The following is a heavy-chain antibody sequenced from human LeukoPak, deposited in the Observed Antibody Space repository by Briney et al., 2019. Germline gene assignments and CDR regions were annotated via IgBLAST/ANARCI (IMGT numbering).Heavy chain of an antibody. Sequence: SQTLSLTCAISGDSVSSNSVTWNWIRQSPSRGLEWLGRTYYRSTWHNDYAVSVKSRITINPDTSKNQFSLQLNSVTPEDTAVYYCAREWEILINDYWGQGTLVTVSS. J-gene: IGHJ4*02. CDR1: GDSVSSNSVT. V-gene: IGHV6-1*01. D-gene: IGHD1-26*01. CDR2: TYYRSTWHN. CDR3: AREWEILINDY.